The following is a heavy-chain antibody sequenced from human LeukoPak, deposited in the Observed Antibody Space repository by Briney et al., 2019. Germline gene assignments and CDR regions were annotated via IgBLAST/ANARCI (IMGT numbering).Heavy chain of an antibody. CDR2: IIPIFGTA. Sequence: GASVKVSCKASGGTFSSYAISWVRQAPGQGLEWMGGIIPIFGTANYAQKFQGRVTITADESTSTAYMELSSLRSEDTAVYYCARYSYYYDSSGYPYYYGMDAWGQGTTVTVSS. CDR1: GGTFSSYA. CDR3: ARYSYYYDSSGYPYYYGMDA. V-gene: IGHV1-69*13. D-gene: IGHD3-22*01. J-gene: IGHJ6*02.